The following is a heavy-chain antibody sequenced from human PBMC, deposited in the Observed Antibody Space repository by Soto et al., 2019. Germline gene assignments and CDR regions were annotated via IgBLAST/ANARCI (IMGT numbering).Heavy chain of an antibody. CDR2: LSYLGTT. CDR3: AKDLIDYSNSYFDY. J-gene: IGHJ4*02. Sequence: SETLSLTCTVSNDSIRSGTYYWAWIRQPPGRGLEWIGSLSYLGTTDYNPSLKSRVTISKDASKNQFSLKLTSMTAEDTAVYYCAKDLIDYSNSYFDYWGQGTLVTVSS. V-gene: IGHV4-39*07. D-gene: IGHD4-4*01. CDR1: NDSIRSGTYY.